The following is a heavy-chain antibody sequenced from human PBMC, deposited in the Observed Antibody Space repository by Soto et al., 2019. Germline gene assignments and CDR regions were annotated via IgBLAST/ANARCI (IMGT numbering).Heavy chain of an antibody. Sequence: PGGSLRLSCAASGFTFNNYAMNWVRQAPGKGLEWVATISGTGGSTYYADSVKGRFTISRDNSKNTLYLQMNSLRVEDTAVYYCAKDRLGGKFDDWGQGTQVTVSS. CDR2: ISGTGGST. J-gene: IGHJ4*02. CDR1: GFTFNNYA. CDR3: AKDRLGGKFDD. V-gene: IGHV3-23*01.